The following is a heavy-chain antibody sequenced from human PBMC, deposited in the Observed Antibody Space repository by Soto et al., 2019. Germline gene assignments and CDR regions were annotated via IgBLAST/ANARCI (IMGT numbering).Heavy chain of an antibody. V-gene: IGHV1-2*02. CDR2: IHPNSGVT. J-gene: IGHJ4*02. D-gene: IGHD5-12*01. CDR1: GYTFTDYY. Sequence: APVKSSCKASGYTFTDYYLHWVRQSPGQGLEWMGWIHPNSGVTKFPQKLQGRVTMTTDTSTSTAYMELRNLRSDDTAVYYCARESKKWPDFWGPGTLVTVSS. CDR3: ARESKKWPDF.